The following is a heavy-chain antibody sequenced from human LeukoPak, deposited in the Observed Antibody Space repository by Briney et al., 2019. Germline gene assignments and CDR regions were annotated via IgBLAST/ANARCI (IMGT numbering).Heavy chain of an antibody. CDR2: ISAYNGNT. J-gene: IGHJ6*03. D-gene: IGHD6-13*01. V-gene: IGHV1-18*01. CDR3: ARWGPDYEYSSRYYYYMDV. CDR1: GYTFTSYG. Sequence: ASVKVSCKASGYTFTSYGISWVRQAPGQGLEWMGWISAYNGNTNYARKFQGRVTMTTDTSTSTAYMELRSLRSDDTAVYYCARWGPDYEYSSRYYYYMDVWGKGTTVTVS.